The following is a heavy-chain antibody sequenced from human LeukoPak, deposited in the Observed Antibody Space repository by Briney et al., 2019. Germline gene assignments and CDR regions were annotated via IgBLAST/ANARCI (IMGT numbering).Heavy chain of an antibody. CDR1: GYTFTSYD. J-gene: IGHJ4*02. CDR3: ATLVFPGYGDIRDY. V-gene: IGHV1-8*01. Sequence: ASVKVSCKASGYTFTSYDINWVRQATGQGLEWMGWMNPNSGNTGYAQKFQGRVTMTEDTSTDTAYMELSSLRSEDTAVYYCATLVFPGYGDIRDYWGQGTLVTVSS. D-gene: IGHD4-17*01. CDR2: MNPNSGNT.